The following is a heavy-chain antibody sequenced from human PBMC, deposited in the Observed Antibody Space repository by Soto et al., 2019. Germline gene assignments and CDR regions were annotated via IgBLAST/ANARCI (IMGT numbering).Heavy chain of an antibody. CDR1: GGSISSGGYY. CDR2: IYYSGST. D-gene: IGHD2-8*01. CDR3: GRGLMVYTPLTYNGFAP. Sequence: SETLSLTCTVSGGSISSGGYYWSWIRQHPGKGLEWIWYIYYSGSTYYNPSLKRRVTISVDTSKNQFSLKLSSVTAADTAVYYCGRGLMVYTPLTYNGFAPGGRETLATVSP. J-gene: IGHJ5*02. V-gene: IGHV4-31*03.